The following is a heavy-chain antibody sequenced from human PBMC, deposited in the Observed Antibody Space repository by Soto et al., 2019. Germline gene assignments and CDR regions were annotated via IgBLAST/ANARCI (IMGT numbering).Heavy chain of an antibody. CDR2: LYYGGSA. CDR3: MLGSGWKDFDY. CDR1: GGSISSYY. V-gene: IGHV4-39*01. D-gene: IGHD3-22*01. J-gene: IGHJ4*02. Sequence: SETLSLTCTVSGGSISSYYWGWIRQPPGKGLEWIGSLYYGGSAYYNPSLKSRVTISVDTSKNQFSLKLSSVTAADTAVYYCMLGSGWKDFDYWGQGTLVTVSS.